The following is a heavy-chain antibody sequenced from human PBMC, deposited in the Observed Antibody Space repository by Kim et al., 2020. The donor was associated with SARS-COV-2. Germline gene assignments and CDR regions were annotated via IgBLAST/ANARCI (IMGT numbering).Heavy chain of an antibody. CDR1: GFTFSSYA. CDR2: ISGSGGST. V-gene: IGHV3-23*01. CDR3: ANSPLPGYYGMDV. J-gene: IGHJ6*02. Sequence: GGSLRLSCAASGFTFSSYAMSWVRQAPGKGLEWVSAISGSGGSTYYADSVKGRFTISRDNSKNTLYLQMNSLRAEDTAVYYCANSPLPGYYGMDVWGQGTTVTVSS.